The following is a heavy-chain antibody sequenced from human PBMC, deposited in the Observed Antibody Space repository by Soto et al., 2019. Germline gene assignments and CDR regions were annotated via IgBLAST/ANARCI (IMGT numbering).Heavy chain of an antibody. Sequence: QITLKESGPTLVKPTQALTLTCTFSGFSLSTSGVGVGWIRQPPGKALEWLALIYWDDDKRYTPSLKSRLTITKDTSKNQVVLTMTNMDPVDTGTYYCTHVETTVTKLWGQGTLVTVSS. CDR1: GFSLSTSGVG. J-gene: IGHJ4*02. CDR2: IYWDDDK. CDR3: THVETTVTKL. V-gene: IGHV2-5*02. D-gene: IGHD4-17*01.